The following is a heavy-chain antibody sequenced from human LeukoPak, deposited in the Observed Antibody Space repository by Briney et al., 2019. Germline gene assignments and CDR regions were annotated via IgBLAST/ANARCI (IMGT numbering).Heavy chain of an antibody. CDR1: GVTLKDYS. D-gene: IGHD1-26*01. V-gene: IGHV3-9*01. J-gene: IGHJ6*02. CDR3: AKHLRATNTYIFFGLDV. Sequence: RGSLRLSCAATGVTLKDYSMHWVRQPPGKGLEWVSGINRNGGGTDYADSMKGRFTISRDNAKNSLYLQMTSLRPEDTALYYCAKHLRATNTYIFFGLDVWGQGTTVTVSS. CDR2: INRNGGGT.